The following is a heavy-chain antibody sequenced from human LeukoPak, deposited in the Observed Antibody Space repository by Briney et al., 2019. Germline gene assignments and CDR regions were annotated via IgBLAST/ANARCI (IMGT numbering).Heavy chain of an antibody. Sequence: SETLSLTCAVYGVSFSGYYWSWIRQPPGKGLEWVGEINHSGSTNYNPSLKSRVTISVDTSKNQFSLKLSSVTAADTAVYYCARGRWLRSSFDYWGQGTLVTVSS. J-gene: IGHJ4*02. D-gene: IGHD5-12*01. CDR2: INHSGST. V-gene: IGHV4-34*01. CDR1: GVSFSGYY. CDR3: ARGRWLRSSFDY.